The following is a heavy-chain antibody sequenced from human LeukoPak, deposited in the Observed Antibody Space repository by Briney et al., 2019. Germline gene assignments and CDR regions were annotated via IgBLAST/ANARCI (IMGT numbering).Heavy chain of an antibody. D-gene: IGHD5-24*01. J-gene: IGHJ3*02. Sequence: GGSLRLSCAASGFTFSSYAMNWVRQASGKGLEWVSSISHSGSLSYADSVKGRFTISRDNSMNTLFLQMSSLRAEDTAIYYCAKELTERWLIDAFDIWGQGTVVTVSS. CDR2: ISHSGSL. CDR1: GFTFSSYA. CDR3: AKELTERWLIDAFDI. V-gene: IGHV3-23*01.